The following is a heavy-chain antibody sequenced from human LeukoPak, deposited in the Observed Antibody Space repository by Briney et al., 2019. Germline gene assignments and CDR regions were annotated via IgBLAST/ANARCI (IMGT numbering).Heavy chain of an antibody. V-gene: IGHV3-49*04. J-gene: IGHJ3*01. CDR2: IRTKPYGGTP. D-gene: IGHD4-17*01. Sequence: GGSLRLSCRTSGFNFGDYAMSWVRQAPGQGLEWVGFIRTKPYGGTPDYAASVKGRFTISVDDSKSIAYLRMNSLETEDTAVYYCTRDLHGDDAFDVWGQGTMVTVSS. CDR3: TRDLHGDDAFDV. CDR1: GFNFGDYA.